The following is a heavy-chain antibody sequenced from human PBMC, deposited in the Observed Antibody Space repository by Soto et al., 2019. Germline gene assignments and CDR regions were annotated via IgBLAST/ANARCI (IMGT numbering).Heavy chain of an antibody. CDR2: LTPSGGET. CDR3: AHPRGYGVFDAYDI. V-gene: IGHV3-23*01. J-gene: IGHJ3*02. CDR1: GFTFSTYA. D-gene: IGHD4-17*01. Sequence: PLGSLRLSCVASGFTFSTYAMSWVRQAPGKGLEWVSALTPSGGETYYADSVKGRFTISRDNSMNALYLQMNSLRIEDTAVYYCAHPRGYGVFDAYDIWGQGTMVTVSS.